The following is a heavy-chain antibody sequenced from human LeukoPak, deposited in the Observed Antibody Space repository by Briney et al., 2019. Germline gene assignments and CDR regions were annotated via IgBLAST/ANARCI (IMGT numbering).Heavy chain of an antibody. CDR3: ARKLFNWFDP. V-gene: IGHV4-39*07. D-gene: IGHD4-23*01. CDR2: INHSGST. Sequence: SETLSLTCTVSGGSISSGVYYWSWIRQPPGKGLEWIGEINHSGSTNYNPSLKSRVTISVDTSKNQFSLKLSSVTAADTAVYYCARKLFNWFDPWGQGTLVTVSS. J-gene: IGHJ5*02. CDR1: GGSISSGVYY.